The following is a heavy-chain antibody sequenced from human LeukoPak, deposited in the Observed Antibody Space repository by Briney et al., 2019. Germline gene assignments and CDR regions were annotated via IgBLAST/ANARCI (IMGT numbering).Heavy chain of an antibody. CDR3: ARDFGISAPPGY. CDR1: GYSFTSLG. CDR2: ISPYNGNT. D-gene: IGHD6-13*01. Sequence: ASVKVSCKTSGYSFTSLGISWVRQAPGQGLEWVGWISPYNGNTNYAQKLQGRVTMIIDTSTTTVYMELRSLRSDDTAVYYCARDFGISAPPGYWGQGTLVSVPS. V-gene: IGHV1-18*01. J-gene: IGHJ4*02.